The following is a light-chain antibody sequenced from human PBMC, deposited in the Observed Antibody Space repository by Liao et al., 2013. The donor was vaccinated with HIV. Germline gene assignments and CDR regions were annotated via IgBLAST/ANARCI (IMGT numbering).Light chain of an antibody. J-gene: IGLJ3*02. CDR2: YAS. CDR1: NIGSGG. V-gene: IGLV3-21*01. Sequence: SYELTQPPSVSVAPGKTARITCGGNNIGSGGVHWYQQRPGQAPVLVIYYASDRPSGIPERFSGSNSRDTATLTITETQPVDEADYFCQAWDNSIAMFGGGTRVTVL. CDR3: QAWDNSIAM.